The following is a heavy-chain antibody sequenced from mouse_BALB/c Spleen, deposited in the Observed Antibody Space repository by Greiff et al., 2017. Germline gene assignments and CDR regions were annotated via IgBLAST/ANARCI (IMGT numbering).Heavy chain of an antibody. J-gene: IGHJ4*01. CDR2: IDTETGGT. V-gene: IGHV1-15*01. CDR1: GYTFTDYD. Sequence: QVQLKQSGAELVKPGASVKLSCTASGYTFTDYDMHWVKQTPVHGLEWIGAIDTETGGTAYKQKFKGKATLTADKSSSTAYMQLSSLTSEDSAVYYCATNLLVCDAMDYWGQGTSVTVSS. CDR3: ATNLLVCDAMDY. D-gene: IGHD6-2*01.